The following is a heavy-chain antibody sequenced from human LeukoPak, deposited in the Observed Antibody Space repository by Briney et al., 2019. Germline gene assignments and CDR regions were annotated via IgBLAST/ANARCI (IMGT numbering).Heavy chain of an antibody. J-gene: IGHJ4*02. CDR3: ARVIRYGSGNYYYFDY. CDR2: ISDSGGDT. D-gene: IGHD3-10*01. V-gene: IGHV3-23*01. CDR1: GFIFNNFA. Sequence: GALRLSCAASGFIFNNFALNWVRQAPGKGLEWGSDISDSGGDTYYADSVRGRFTISRDNFKNTLYLQMNSLRADDTAIYYCARVIRYGSGNYYYFDYWGQGTLVTVSS.